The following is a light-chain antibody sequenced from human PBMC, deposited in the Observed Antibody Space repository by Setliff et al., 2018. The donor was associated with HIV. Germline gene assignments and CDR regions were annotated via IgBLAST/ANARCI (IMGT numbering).Light chain of an antibody. Sequence: QSALPQPGSVSGSPGQSITISCTGTSSDVGGYNYVSWYQQHPGKAPKVIIYAVNRRPSGISNRFSGSKSGNTASLTISGLQAEDEADYYCSSYTSSNTYVVGTGTKVTVL. CDR1: SSDVGGYNY. J-gene: IGLJ1*01. CDR2: AVN. CDR3: SSYTSSNTYV. V-gene: IGLV2-14*03.